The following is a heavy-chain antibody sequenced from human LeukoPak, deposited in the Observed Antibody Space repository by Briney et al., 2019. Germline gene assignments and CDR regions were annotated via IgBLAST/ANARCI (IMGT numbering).Heavy chain of an antibody. CDR1: GYSFTSFW. CDR2: IYSGDSDT. J-gene: IGHJ3*02. CDR3: ARPGGYCSSTSCYKDAFDI. Sequence: GESLKISCKGYGYSFTSFWIGWVRQMPGKGLEWMGIIYSGDSDTRYSPSFQGQVTISSDKSISTAYLQWSSLKASDTAMYYCARPGGYCSSTSCYKDAFDIWGQGTMVTVSS. V-gene: IGHV5-51*01. D-gene: IGHD2-2*02.